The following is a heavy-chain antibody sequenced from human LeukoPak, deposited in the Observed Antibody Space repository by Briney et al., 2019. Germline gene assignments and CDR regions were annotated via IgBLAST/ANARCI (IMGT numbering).Heavy chain of an antibody. J-gene: IGHJ3*02. CDR3: ARDDSSGSHAFDI. V-gene: IGHV4-39*07. CDR1: GGSISSSSYY. CDR2: IYYSGST. D-gene: IGHD3-22*01. Sequence: PSETLSLTCTVSGGSISSSSYYWGWIRQPPGKGLEWIGSIYYSGSTYYNPSLKSLVTISVDTSKNQFSLKLSSVTAADTAVYYCARDDSSGSHAFDIWGQGTMVTVSS.